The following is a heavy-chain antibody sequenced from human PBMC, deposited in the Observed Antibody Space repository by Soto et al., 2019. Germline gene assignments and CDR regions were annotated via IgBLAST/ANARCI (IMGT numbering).Heavy chain of an antibody. V-gene: IGHV3-21*01. CDR2: ISKSDYT. D-gene: IGHD2-2*01. CDR3: GREDSIIIPAVSDF. J-gene: IGHJ4*02. CDR1: GFAFNNYG. Sequence: PGGSLRLSCTVSGFAFNNYGINWVRQAPGKGLEWLSSISKSDYTYYSDSVKGRFTISRDNAKNSVSLQRNTLRVEDTAVYYCGREDSIIIPAVSDFWGQGTLVTVSS.